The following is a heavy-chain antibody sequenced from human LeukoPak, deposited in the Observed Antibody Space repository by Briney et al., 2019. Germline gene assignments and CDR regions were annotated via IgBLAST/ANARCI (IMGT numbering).Heavy chain of an antibody. V-gene: IGHV4-39*01. Sequence: PSETLSLTCTVSGGSISSSSYYWGWIRQPPGKGLEWIGSIYYSGSTYYNPSLKSRVTISVDTSKNQFSLKLSSVTAADTAVYYCARPYPWEDYMDVWGKGTTVTVSS. CDR3: ARPYPWEDYMDV. J-gene: IGHJ6*03. CDR2: IYYSGST. CDR1: GGSISSSSYY. D-gene: IGHD1-26*01.